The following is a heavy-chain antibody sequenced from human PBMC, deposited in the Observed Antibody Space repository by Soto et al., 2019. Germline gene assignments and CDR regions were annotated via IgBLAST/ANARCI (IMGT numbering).Heavy chain of an antibody. CDR3: EREASHGPESPWLDWFDP. Sequence: QVQLQESGPGLVKPSETLSLTCTVSGGSISSYYWSWIRQPPGKGLEWLGYIYYSGSTNYNPSLKSRVTISVDTSKNQFSLKLSSVTTADTAVDYCEREASHGPESPWLDWFDPWGQGTLVTVSS. V-gene: IGHV4-59*01. CDR1: GGSISSYY. J-gene: IGHJ5*02. CDR2: IYYSGST. D-gene: IGHD3-10*01.